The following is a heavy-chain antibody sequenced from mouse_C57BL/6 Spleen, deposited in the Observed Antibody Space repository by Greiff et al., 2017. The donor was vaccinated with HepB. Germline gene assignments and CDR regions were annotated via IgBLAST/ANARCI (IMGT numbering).Heavy chain of an antibody. Sequence: VQLQQPGAELVMPGASVKLSCKASGYTLTSYWMHWVKQRPGQGLEWIGEIDPSDSYTNYNQKFKGKSTLTVDKSSSTAYMQLSSLTSEDSAVYYCARRGIREAMDYWGQGTSVTVSS. CDR3: ARRGIREAMDY. CDR2: IDPSDSYT. D-gene: IGHD1-2*01. V-gene: IGHV1-69*01. J-gene: IGHJ4*01. CDR1: GYTLTSYW.